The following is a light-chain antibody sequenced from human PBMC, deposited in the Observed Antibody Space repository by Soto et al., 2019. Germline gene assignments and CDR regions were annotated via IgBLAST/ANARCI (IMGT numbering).Light chain of an antibody. CDR2: EIS. CDR3: SSYTSSNTVI. CDR1: RSDVGDYKY. V-gene: IGLV2-14*01. Sequence: QSALTQPAAVSGSPGQSITISCTGTRSDVGDYKYVSWYQQHPGEGPKLMIYEISTRPSGVSFRFSGSKSGNTASLTISGLQAEDEAHYYCSSYTSSNTVIFGGGTPLTVL. J-gene: IGLJ2*01.